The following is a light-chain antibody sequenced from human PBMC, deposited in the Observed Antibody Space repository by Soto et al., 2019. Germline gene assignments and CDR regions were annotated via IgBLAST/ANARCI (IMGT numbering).Light chain of an antibody. J-gene: IGLJ1*01. CDR1: RTDVGSYNL. CDR2: ELT. CDR3: CSYAGSTTPYV. Sequence: QSVLTQPASVSGSPGQSITISCTGTRTDVGSYNLVSWYQQHPGTAPKLMIYELTKRPSGVSNRFSGSRSGNTASLTISGLQAEDEANYYCCSYAGSTTPYVFGTGTKLTVL. V-gene: IGLV2-23*02.